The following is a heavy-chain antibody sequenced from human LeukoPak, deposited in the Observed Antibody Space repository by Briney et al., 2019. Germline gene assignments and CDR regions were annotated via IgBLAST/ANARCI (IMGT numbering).Heavy chain of an antibody. CDR3: AKERWFPMIRGPQTGDGFDI. Sequence: GGSLRLSCAASGFTFSSYAMNWVRQAPGKGLEWVSVLSGYGGNTYYADSVKGRFTISRDNSKNTLYLQMNSLRAEDAAVYYCAKERWFPMIRGPQTGDGFDIWGQGTMVTF. D-gene: IGHD3-10*01. J-gene: IGHJ3*02. V-gene: IGHV3-23*01. CDR2: LSGYGGNT. CDR1: GFTFSSYA.